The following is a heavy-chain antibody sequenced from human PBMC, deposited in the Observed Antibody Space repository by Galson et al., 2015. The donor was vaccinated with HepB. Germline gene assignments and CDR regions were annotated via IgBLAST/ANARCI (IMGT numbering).Heavy chain of an antibody. Sequence: SVKVSCKASGYTFTSYGISWVRQAPGQGLEWMGWISAYNGNTNYAQKLQGRVTMTTDTSTSTAYMELRSLRSDDTAVYYCARDQLRRIAAAGRAFDYWGQGTLVTVSS. J-gene: IGHJ4*02. CDR3: ARDQLRRIAAAGRAFDY. D-gene: IGHD6-13*01. CDR1: GYTFTSYG. V-gene: IGHV1-18*04. CDR2: ISAYNGNT.